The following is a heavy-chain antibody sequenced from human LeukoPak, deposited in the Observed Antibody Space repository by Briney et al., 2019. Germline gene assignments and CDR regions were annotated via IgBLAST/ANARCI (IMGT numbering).Heavy chain of an antibody. V-gene: IGHV3-9*01. CDR2: ISWNSDSI. D-gene: IGHD5-12*01. CDR1: GFTFDDYA. CDR3: AKDLRSGYDSYYFDY. Sequence: GGSLRLSCAASGFTFDDYAMHWVRQAPGKGLEWVSVISWNSDSIGYADSVKGRFTISRDNAKNSLYLRMNSLRAEDTALYYCAKDLRSGYDSYYFDYWGQGTLVTVSS. J-gene: IGHJ4*02.